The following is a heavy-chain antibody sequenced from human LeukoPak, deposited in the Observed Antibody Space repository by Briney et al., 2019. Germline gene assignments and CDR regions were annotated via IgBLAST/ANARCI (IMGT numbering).Heavy chain of an antibody. V-gene: IGHV1-18*01. CDR1: GYTFSSYG. CDR3: ARDRGYSYGYDY. D-gene: IGHD5-18*01. J-gene: IGHJ4*02. Sequence: ASVKVSCKTSGYTFSSYGISWVRQAPGQGLEWMGWISGYNGNIKYAQKFQGRLTLTTGPSTTTAYMELRSLKSDDTAVYYCARDRGYSYGYDYWGQGTLVTVSS. CDR2: ISGYNGNI.